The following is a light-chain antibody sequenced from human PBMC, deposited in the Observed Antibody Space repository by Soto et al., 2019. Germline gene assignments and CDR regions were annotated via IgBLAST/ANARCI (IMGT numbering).Light chain of an antibody. CDR3: RQLNSYPRIT. Sequence: DIQLTQSPSFLSASVGDRVTITCRASQGISSYLAWYQQKPGKAPKLLIHAASTLQSGVPSRCSGSGSGTEFTLTISSLQPEDFATYYCRQLNSYPRITFGQGTRLEIK. J-gene: IGKJ5*01. CDR1: QGISSY. V-gene: IGKV1-9*01. CDR2: AAS.